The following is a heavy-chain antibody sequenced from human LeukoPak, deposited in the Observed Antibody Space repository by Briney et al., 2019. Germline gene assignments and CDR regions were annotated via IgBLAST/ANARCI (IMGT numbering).Heavy chain of an antibody. CDR2: IYSGGST. J-gene: IGHJ6*03. D-gene: IGHD1-26*01. CDR1: GFTVSSNY. V-gene: IGHV3-66*01. CDR3: ARDREGYSGSYYGYYYYMDV. Sequence: GGSLRLSCAASGFTVSSNYMSWVRQAPGKGLEWVSVIYSGGSTYYADSVKGRFTISRDNSKNTLYLQMNSLRAEDTAVYYCARDREGYSGSYYGYYYYMDVWGKGTTVTISS.